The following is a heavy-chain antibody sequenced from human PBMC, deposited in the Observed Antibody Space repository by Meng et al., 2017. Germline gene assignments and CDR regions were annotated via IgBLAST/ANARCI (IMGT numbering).Heavy chain of an antibody. CDR2: INHSGST. CDR1: GGSFSGYY. D-gene: IGHD2/OR15-2a*01. V-gene: IGHV4-34*01. CDR3: ARVGSFLRDY. J-gene: IGHJ4*02. Sequence: LEQWGGGLLRPSGTLSLTCAVYGGSFSGYYWSWIRQPPGKGLEWFGEINHSGSTNYNPSLKSRVTISVDTSKNQFSLKLSSVTAADTAVYYCARVGSFLRDYWGQGTLVTVSS.